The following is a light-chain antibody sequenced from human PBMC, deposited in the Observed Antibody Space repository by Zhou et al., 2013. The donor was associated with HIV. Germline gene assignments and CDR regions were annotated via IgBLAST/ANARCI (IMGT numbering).Light chain of an antibody. CDR1: QDIINS. CDR2: AAS. CDR3: QQYYSTPLT. J-gene: IGKJ4*01. V-gene: IGKV1-NL1*01. Sequence: DIQMTQSPSSLSASVGDRVTITCRASQDIINSLAWYQQKPGKAPRLLLYAASRLESGVPSRFSGSGSGTGYTLTISSLQPEDFTTYYCQQYYSTPLTFGGGTKVDI.